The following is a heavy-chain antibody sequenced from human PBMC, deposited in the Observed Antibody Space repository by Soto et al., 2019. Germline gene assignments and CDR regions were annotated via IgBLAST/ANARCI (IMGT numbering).Heavy chain of an antibody. CDR3: AKGNWNYYGMDV. CDR2: ISYDGSNK. V-gene: IGHV3-30*18. J-gene: IGHJ6*02. D-gene: IGHD1-1*01. Sequence: GGSLRLSRAASGFTFSSYGMHWVRQAPGKGLEWVAVISYDGSNKYYADSVKGRFTISRDNSKNTLYLQMNSLRAEDTAVYYCAKGNWNYYGMDVWGQGTTVTVSS. CDR1: GFTFSSYG.